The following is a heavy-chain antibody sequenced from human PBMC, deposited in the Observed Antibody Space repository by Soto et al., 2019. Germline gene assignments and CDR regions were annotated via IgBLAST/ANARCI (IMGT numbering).Heavy chain of an antibody. D-gene: IGHD1-26*01. V-gene: IGHV4-59*01. Sequence: PSETLSLTCTVSGGSISSYYWSWIRQPPGKGLEWIGYIYYSGSTNYNPSIKSRVTISVDTSKNQFSLKLSSVTAADTAVYYCARRWGPTFDFWGQGTLVTVSS. CDR1: GGSISSYY. CDR3: ARRWGPTFDF. CDR2: IYYSGST. J-gene: IGHJ4*02.